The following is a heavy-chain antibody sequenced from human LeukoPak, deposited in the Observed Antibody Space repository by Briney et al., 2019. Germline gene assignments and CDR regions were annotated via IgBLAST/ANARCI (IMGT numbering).Heavy chain of an antibody. V-gene: IGHV5-51*01. D-gene: IGHD3-3*01. CDR2: IYPGESDT. CDR1: GYSFTSYW. Sequence: GESLKISCKGSGYSFTSYWIGWVRQMPGKGLGWLGIIYPGESDTRYSPSFQGQVTSSADKSISTAYLQWSSLKASDTAMYYCARHSRIYYDFWRGARGAFDIWGQGTMVTVSS. CDR3: ARHSRIYYDFWRGARGAFDI. J-gene: IGHJ3*02.